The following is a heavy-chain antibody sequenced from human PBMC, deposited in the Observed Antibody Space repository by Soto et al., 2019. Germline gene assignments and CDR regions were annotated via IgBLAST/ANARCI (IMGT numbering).Heavy chain of an antibody. Sequence: EVQLLESGGGLVQPGGSLRLSCAASEFTFSTYAMSWVRQAPGKGLEWVSTITSGAGSIFYADSVKGRFTISRDNSKNTLFLLMTSLRADDSAVYYWAKGSCSGGSCYTGRYFVLWGRGTLVTVSS. CDR3: AKGSCSGGSCYTGRYFVL. J-gene: IGHJ2*01. D-gene: IGHD2-15*01. V-gene: IGHV3-23*01. CDR2: ITSGAGSI. CDR1: EFTFSTYA.